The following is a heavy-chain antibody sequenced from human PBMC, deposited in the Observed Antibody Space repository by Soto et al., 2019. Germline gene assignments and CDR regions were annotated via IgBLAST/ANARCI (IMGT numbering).Heavy chain of an antibody. J-gene: IGHJ4*02. CDR1: GGSISSGGYS. Sequence: QLQLQESGSGLVKPSQTLSLTCAVSGGSISSGGYSWSWIRQPPVKGLEWIGYIYHSGSTYYNPSLKSRVTISVDRSKHQFSLKLSSVTAGDTAVYYCARSHYDSSGYSLDYWGQGTLVTVSS. D-gene: IGHD3-22*01. CDR3: ARSHYDSSGYSLDY. CDR2: IYHSGST. V-gene: IGHV4-30-2*01.